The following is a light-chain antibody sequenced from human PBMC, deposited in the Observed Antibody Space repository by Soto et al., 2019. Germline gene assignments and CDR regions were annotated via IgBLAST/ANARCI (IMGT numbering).Light chain of an antibody. CDR1: SSDVGSYNL. J-gene: IGLJ1*01. CDR3: CSYAGSSTHYV. Sequence: QSALTQPASVSGSPGQSITISCTGTSSDVGSYNLVSWYQQHPGKAPKLMIYEVSKRPSGVSNRFSGSKSGNTAYLTISGLQAEDEADYYCCSYAGSSTHYVFGTGTKLTVL. CDR2: EVS. V-gene: IGLV2-23*02.